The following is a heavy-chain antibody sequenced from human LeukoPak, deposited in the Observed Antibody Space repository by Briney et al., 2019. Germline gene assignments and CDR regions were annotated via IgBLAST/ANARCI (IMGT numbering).Heavy chain of an antibody. CDR1: GFSFSSYG. Sequence: GGSLRLSCAASGFSFSSYGMHWVRQAPGKGLEWVAVIWYDGSNKYYGDSVKGRFTISRDNSKNTLYLQMNSLRAEDTAVYYCAKGRFGEPSKRPFDYWGQGTLVTVSS. CDR3: AKGRFGEPSKRPFDY. V-gene: IGHV3-33*06. D-gene: IGHD3-10*01. J-gene: IGHJ4*02. CDR2: IWYDGSNK.